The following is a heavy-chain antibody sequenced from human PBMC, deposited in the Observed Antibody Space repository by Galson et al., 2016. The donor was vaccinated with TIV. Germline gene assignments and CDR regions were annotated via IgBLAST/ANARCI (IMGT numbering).Heavy chain of an antibody. CDR2: ISYDGTNK. D-gene: IGHD3-10*01. CDR3: ARVTMIRGTLDY. CDR1: GFTFSTYA. Sequence: SLRLSCAASGFTFSTYAMYWVRQSQSKGLEWVAFISYDGTNKYYADSVKGRFTVSRDNSKNTLYLQLNNVRPEDTAVYYCARVTMIRGTLDYWGQGTLVTVS. J-gene: IGHJ4*02. V-gene: IGHV3-30*04.